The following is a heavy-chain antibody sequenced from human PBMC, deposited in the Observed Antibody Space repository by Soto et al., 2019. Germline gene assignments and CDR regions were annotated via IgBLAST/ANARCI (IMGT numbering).Heavy chain of an antibody. CDR3: ARDLMRYCSGGSCHAFDY. J-gene: IGHJ4*02. Sequence: GGSLRLSCAASGFTFSSYWMHWVRQAPGKGLVWVSRINSDGSSTSYADSVKGRFTIPRDNAKNTLYLQMNSLRAEDTAVYYCARDLMRYCSGGSCHAFDYWGQGTLVTVSS. D-gene: IGHD2-15*01. V-gene: IGHV3-74*01. CDR2: INSDGSST. CDR1: GFTFSSYW.